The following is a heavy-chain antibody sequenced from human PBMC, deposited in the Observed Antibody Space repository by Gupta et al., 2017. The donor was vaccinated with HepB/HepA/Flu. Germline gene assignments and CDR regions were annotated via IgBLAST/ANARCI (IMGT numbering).Heavy chain of an antibody. CDR3: ARHGGSGYLWFGELLSGYFDY. Sequence: QLQLQESGPGLVKPSETLSLTCTVSGGSISSSSYYWGWIRQPPGKGLEWIGSIYYSGSTYYNPSLKSRVTISVDTPKNQFSLKLSSVTAADTAVYYCARHGGSGYLWFGELLSGYFDYWGQGTLVTVSS. D-gene: IGHD3-10*01. CDR2: IYYSGST. CDR1: GGSISSSSYY. J-gene: IGHJ4*02. V-gene: IGHV4-39*01.